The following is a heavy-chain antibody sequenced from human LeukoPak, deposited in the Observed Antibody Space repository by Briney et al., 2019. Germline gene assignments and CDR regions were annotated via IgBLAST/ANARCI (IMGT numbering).Heavy chain of an antibody. V-gene: IGHV4-31*03. Sequence: PSETLSLTCTVSGGSISSGGYYWSWIRQHPGKGLEWIGYIYYSGSTYYNPSLRSRVTISVDTSKNQFSLKLSSVTAADTAVYYCARSVAARRGGYFDYWGQGTLVTVSS. J-gene: IGHJ4*02. D-gene: IGHD6-6*01. CDR3: ARSVAARRGGYFDY. CDR1: GGSISSGGYY. CDR2: IYYSGST.